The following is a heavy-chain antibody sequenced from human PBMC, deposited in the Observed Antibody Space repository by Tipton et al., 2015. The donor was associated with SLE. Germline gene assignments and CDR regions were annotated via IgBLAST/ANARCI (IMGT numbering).Heavy chain of an antibody. Sequence: GSLRLSCAASGFIFSQFAMNWVRQAPGKGLEWVSLMYSGGTSHYADSVKGRFTISRDDSKNTLYLQMNSLRTEDTAVYYCTSGPYYFDYWGQGSLVTVSS. CDR3: TSGPYYFDY. D-gene: IGHD2-8*02. V-gene: IGHV3-23*03. CDR1: GFIFSQFA. CDR2: MYSGGTS. J-gene: IGHJ4*02.